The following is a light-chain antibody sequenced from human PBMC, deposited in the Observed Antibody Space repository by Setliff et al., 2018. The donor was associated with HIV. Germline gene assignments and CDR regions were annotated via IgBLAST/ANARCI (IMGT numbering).Light chain of an antibody. CDR2: ANS. J-gene: IGLJ1*01. V-gene: IGLV1-40*01. CDR3: QSFDSSLNGYV. Sequence: ALTQPPSVSGAPGQRVTISCTGSSSTIGAVYDVHWYQQFPGTAPKVLIYANSNRPSGVPDRFSGSKSGTSASLAITGLQAEDEADYFCQSFDSSLNGYVFGTGTKVTVL. CDR1: SSTIGAVYD.